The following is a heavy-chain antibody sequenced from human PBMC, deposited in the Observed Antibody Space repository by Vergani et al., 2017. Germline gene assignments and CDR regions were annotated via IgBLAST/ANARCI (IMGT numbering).Heavy chain of an antibody. CDR3: ARRTYYYGSGSYYNGSRPPFDP. D-gene: IGHD3-10*01. V-gene: IGHV1-69*01. J-gene: IGHJ5*02. CDR2: IIPIFGTA. Sequence: QVQLVQSGAEVKKPGSSVKVSCKASGGTFSSYAISWVRQAPEQGLEWMGGIIPIFGTANYAQKFQGRVTITADESTSTAYMELSSLRSEDTAVYYCARRTYYYGSGSYYNGSRPPFDPWGQGTLVTVSS. CDR1: GGTFSSYA.